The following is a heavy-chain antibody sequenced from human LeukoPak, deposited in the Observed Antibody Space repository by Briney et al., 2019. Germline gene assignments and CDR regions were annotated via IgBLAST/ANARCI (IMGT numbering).Heavy chain of an antibody. CDR1: GFTFSSYG. CDR3: ARDPANYYGSGSYYNSEKNFDH. Sequence: PGGSLRLSCAASGFTFSSYGMHWVRQAPGKGLEWVAVIWYDGSNKYYADSVKGRFTISRDNSKNTLYLQMNSLRAEDTAVYYCARDPANYYGSGSYYNSEKNFDHWGQGTLVTVSS. J-gene: IGHJ4*02. D-gene: IGHD3-10*01. V-gene: IGHV3-33*01. CDR2: IWYDGSNK.